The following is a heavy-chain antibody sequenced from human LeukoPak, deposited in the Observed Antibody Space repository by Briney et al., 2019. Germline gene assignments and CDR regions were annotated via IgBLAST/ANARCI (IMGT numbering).Heavy chain of an antibody. V-gene: IGHV4-59*01. Sequence: NPSETLSLTCTVSGGSISSYYWSWIRQPPGKGLEWIGYIYYSGSTNYNPSLKSRVAISVDTSKNQFSLKLSSVTAADTAVYYCARNRNDYDFWSDIKNWFDPWGQGTLVTVSS. CDR2: IYYSGST. CDR3: ARNRNDYDFWSDIKNWFDP. CDR1: GGSISSYY. D-gene: IGHD3-3*01. J-gene: IGHJ5*02.